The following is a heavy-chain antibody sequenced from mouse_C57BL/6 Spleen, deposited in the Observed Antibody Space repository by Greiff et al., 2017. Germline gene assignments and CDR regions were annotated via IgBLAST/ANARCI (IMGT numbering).Heavy chain of an antibody. D-gene: IGHD2-10*02. Sequence: VQLQQSGAELVKPGASVTMSCKASGYTFTTYSIEWMKQNPGKSLEWIGNFHPYNGDTKYNAKFKGKATLTVEKSSSTVYLELSRLTSDDSSVYYCARPGYGNCVGYFDDWGQGTTLTVSS. CDR1: GYTFTTYS. J-gene: IGHJ2*01. CDR2: FHPYNGDT. CDR3: ARPGYGNCVGYFDD. V-gene: IGHV1-47*01.